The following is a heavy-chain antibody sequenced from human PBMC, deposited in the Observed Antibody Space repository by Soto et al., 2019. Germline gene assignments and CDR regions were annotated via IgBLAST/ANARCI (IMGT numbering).Heavy chain of an antibody. Sequence: SVKVSCKASGGTFSSYAISWVRQAPGQGLEWMGGIIPIFGTANYAQKFQGRVTITADKSTSTAYMELSSLRSEDTAVYYCARRTGTTVSGNYYYYYGMDVWGQGTTVTSP. CDR2: IIPIFGTA. CDR1: GGTFSSYA. J-gene: IGHJ6*02. D-gene: IGHD1-7*01. CDR3: ARRTGTTVSGNYYYYYGMDV. V-gene: IGHV1-69*06.